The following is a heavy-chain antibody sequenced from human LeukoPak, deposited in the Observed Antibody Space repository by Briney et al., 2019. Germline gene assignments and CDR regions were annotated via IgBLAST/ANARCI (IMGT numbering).Heavy chain of an antibody. V-gene: IGHV4-30-4*08. CDR2: IYYSGST. Sequence: SETLSLTCTVSGGSISSGDYYWSWIRQPPGTGLEWIGYIYYSGSTYYNPSLKSRVTISVDTSKNQFSLKLSSVTAADTAVYYCARRPLKAAAGTGYYFDYWGQGTLVTVSS. J-gene: IGHJ4*02. D-gene: IGHD6-13*01. CDR1: GGSISSGDYY. CDR3: ARRPLKAAAGTGYYFDY.